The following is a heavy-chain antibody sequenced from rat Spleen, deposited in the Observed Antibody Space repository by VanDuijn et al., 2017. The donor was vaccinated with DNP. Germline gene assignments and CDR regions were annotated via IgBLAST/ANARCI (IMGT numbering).Heavy chain of an antibody. Sequence: VQLKESGPGLVQPSQTLSLTCTVSGFSLTNYHVHWVRQPPGKGLEWVASVPSSGGSTYYPDSVKGRFIISRDNARNTLYLQMNSLRSEDTATYFCARGSGTYYWYFDFWGPGTMVTVSS. CDR3: ARGSGTYYWYFDF. V-gene: IGHV5-19*01. J-gene: IGHJ1*01. CDR1: GFSLTNYH. CDR2: VPSSGGST. D-gene: IGHD4-4*01.